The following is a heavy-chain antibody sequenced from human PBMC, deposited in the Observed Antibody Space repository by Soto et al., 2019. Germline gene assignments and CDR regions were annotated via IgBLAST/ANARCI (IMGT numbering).Heavy chain of an antibody. CDR1: GYTYTGYY. Sequence: AASVKVSCKASGYTYTGYYMHWVRQAPGQGLEWMGWINPNSGGTNYAQKFQGWVTMTRDTSISTAYMELSRLRSDDTAVYYCARLRRGGIAAAGTPYNWFDPWGQGTLVTVSS. CDR2: INPNSGGT. D-gene: IGHD6-13*01. CDR3: ARLRRGGIAAAGTPYNWFDP. J-gene: IGHJ5*02. V-gene: IGHV1-2*04.